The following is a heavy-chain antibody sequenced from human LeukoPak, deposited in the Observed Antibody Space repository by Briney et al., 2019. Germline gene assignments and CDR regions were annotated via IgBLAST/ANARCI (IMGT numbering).Heavy chain of an antibody. J-gene: IGHJ4*02. CDR2: ISSSGNTI. CDR3: ARDYDSSGYYFFDY. Sequence: PGGSLRLSCAASGFTFSSYEMNWVRQAPGKGLEWISYISSSGNTIYYADSVKGRFTISRDNAKNSLYLQMNSLRAEDTAVYYCARDYDSSGYYFFDYWGQGTLVTVSS. V-gene: IGHV3-48*03. CDR1: GFTFSSYE. D-gene: IGHD3-22*01.